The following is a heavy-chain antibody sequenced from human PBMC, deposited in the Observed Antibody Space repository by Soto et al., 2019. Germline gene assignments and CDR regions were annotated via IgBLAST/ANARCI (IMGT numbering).Heavy chain of an antibody. Sequence: ASVKISCKASGYTFTGYYMHWVRQAPGQGLEWMGWINPNSGGTNYAQKFQGRVTMTRDTSISTAYMELSRLRSDDTAVYYCARDLVTSAYYYYYGMDVWGQGTTVTVSS. CDR2: INPNSGGT. CDR1: GYTFTGYY. J-gene: IGHJ6*02. D-gene: IGHD4-4*01. V-gene: IGHV1-2*02. CDR3: ARDLVTSAYYYYYGMDV.